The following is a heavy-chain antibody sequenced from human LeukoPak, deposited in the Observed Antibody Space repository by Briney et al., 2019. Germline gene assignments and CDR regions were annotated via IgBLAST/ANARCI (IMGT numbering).Heavy chain of an antibody. V-gene: IGHV4-59*01. CDR1: GGSISSYY. CDR2: IYYSGST. CDR3: ARIPYTWNDGYYFDY. J-gene: IGHJ4*02. Sequence: SETLSLTCTVSGGSISSYYWSWIRQPPGKGLEWIGYIYYSGSTNYNPSLKSRVTISVDTSKNQFSLKLSSVTAADTAVYYCARIPYTWNDGYYFDYWGQGTLVTVSS. D-gene: IGHD1-1*01.